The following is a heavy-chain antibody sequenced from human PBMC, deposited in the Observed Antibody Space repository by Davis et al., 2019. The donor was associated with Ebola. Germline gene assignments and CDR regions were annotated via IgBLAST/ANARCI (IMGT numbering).Heavy chain of an antibody. D-gene: IGHD2-2*01. Sequence: ASVKVSCKASGYTFTSYGISWVRQAPGQGLEWMGWISAYNGSTNYAQKFQGRVTITADKSTSTAYMELSSLRSEDTAVYYCARPLPATTLLYGMDVWGQGTTVTVSS. V-gene: IGHV1-18*01. CDR1: GYTFTSYG. CDR2: ISAYNGST. J-gene: IGHJ6*02. CDR3: ARPLPATTLLYGMDV.